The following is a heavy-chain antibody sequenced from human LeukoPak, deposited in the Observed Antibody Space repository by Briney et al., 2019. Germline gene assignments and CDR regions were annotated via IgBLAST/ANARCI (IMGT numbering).Heavy chain of an antibody. Sequence: GGSLRLSCAAPGFTVSSNYMSWVRQAPGKGLEWVSLIYSGDTTYYADSVKGRFTISRDNSKNTLYLQMNSLRAEDTAVYYCARDLAAPYGNWFDPWGQGTLVTVSS. CDR1: GFTVSSNY. D-gene: IGHD6-6*01. V-gene: IGHV3-53*01. CDR3: ARDLAAPYGNWFDP. J-gene: IGHJ5*02. CDR2: IYSGDTT.